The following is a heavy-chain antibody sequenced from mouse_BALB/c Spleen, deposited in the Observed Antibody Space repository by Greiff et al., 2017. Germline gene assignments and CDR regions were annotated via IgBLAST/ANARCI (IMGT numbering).Heavy chain of an antibody. CDR3: TRRGLHYYGYRYFDV. J-gene: IGHJ1*01. Sequence: QVQLQQSGAELVRPGASVTLSCKASGYTFTDYEMHWVKQTPVHGLEWIGAIDPETGGTAYNQKFKGKATLTADKSSSTAYMELRSLTSEDSAVYYCTRRGLHYYGYRYFDVWGAGTTVTVSS. V-gene: IGHV1-15*01. D-gene: IGHD1-2*01. CDR2: IDPETGGT. CDR1: GYTFTDYE.